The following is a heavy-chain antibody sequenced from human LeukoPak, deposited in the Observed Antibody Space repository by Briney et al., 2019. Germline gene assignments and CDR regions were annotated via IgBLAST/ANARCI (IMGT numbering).Heavy chain of an antibody. D-gene: IGHD6-13*01. Sequence: AETLSLTCTVSGGSISSYYWSWIRQPPGKGLEWIGDIYYSGSTNYNPSLKSRVTISIDTSKNQFSPQLSSVTAADTAVYYCAREYRSSWYLNWFDPWGQGTLVTVSS. CDR1: GGSISSYY. V-gene: IGHV4-59*12. CDR2: IYYSGST. J-gene: IGHJ5*02. CDR3: AREYRSSWYLNWFDP.